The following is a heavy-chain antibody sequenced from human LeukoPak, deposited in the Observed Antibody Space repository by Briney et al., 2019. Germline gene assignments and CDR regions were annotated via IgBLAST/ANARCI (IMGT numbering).Heavy chain of an antibody. D-gene: IGHD3-22*01. V-gene: IGHV3-66*01. CDR1: GFTVSSNY. CDR3: ATLENYYDSSGASTLDAFDI. J-gene: IGHJ3*02. CDR2: IYSGGST. Sequence: GGSLRLSCAASGFTVSSNYMSWVRQAPGKGLEGVSVIYSGGSTYYADSVKGRFTISRDNSKNTLYLQMNSLRAEDTAVYYCATLENYYDSSGASTLDAFDIWGQGTMVTVSS.